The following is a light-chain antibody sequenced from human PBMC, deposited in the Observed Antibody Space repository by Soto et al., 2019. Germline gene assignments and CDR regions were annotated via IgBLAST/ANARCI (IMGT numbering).Light chain of an antibody. V-gene: IGKV1-27*01. J-gene: IGKJ2*01. CDR3: QKFNRAPYT. CDR2: ATS. Sequence: DIQLTQSPSSLSASVGDRVTITCRASQDISNYLAWYQQKPGKVPKLLMYATSTLQPGVPSRFSGSGSGTDFTLTTSSLQPDDVATYYCQKFNRAPYTFGQGTKLEIK. CDR1: QDISNY.